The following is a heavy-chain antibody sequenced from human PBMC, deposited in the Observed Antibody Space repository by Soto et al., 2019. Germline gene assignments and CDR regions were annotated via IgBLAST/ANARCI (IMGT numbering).Heavy chain of an antibody. CDR2: IIPIFGTA. J-gene: IGHJ4*02. CDR1: GGTFSSYA. V-gene: IGHV1-69*06. D-gene: IGHD5-12*01. CDR3: ASGGLPDASGY. Sequence: SVKVSCKASGGTFSSYAIIWVRQAPGQGLEWMGGIIPIFGTANYAQKFQGRVTITWDMSTTTSYMDLSSLRSEDTAVYYCASGGLPDASGYWGQGTQVTVSS.